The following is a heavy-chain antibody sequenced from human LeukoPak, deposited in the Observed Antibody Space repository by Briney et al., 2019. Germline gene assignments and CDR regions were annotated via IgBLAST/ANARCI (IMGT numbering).Heavy chain of an antibody. D-gene: IGHD1-26*01. Sequence: GGSLRLSCAASGFTFSSYSMNWVRQAPGKGLEWVSYISSSSTIYYADSVKGRFTISRDNAKNSLYLQMNSLRAEDTAVYYCARDWVGATRSDAFDIWGQGTMVTVSS. CDR2: ISSSSTI. J-gene: IGHJ3*02. CDR3: ARDWVGATRSDAFDI. CDR1: GFTFSSYS. V-gene: IGHV3-48*01.